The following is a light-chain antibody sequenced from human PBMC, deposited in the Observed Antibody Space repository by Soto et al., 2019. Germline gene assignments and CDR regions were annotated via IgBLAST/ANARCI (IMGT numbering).Light chain of an antibody. V-gene: IGKV3-20*01. Sequence: EIVLTQSPGTLSLSPGERATLSCRASQSVSSSYLAWYQQKPGQAPRLLIYGASSRATGIPDRFSGSGPGTDFTLTISRQEPEDFAVYYCQQYGSSPETFGQGTKVEIK. CDR2: GAS. J-gene: IGKJ1*01. CDR3: QQYGSSPET. CDR1: QSVSSSY.